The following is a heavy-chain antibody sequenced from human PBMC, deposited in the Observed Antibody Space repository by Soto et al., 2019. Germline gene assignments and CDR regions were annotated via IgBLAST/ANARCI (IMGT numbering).Heavy chain of an antibody. D-gene: IGHD1-26*01. V-gene: IGHV4-34*01. J-gene: IGHJ3*02. Sequence: SETLSLTCAVYGGSFSGYYWSWIRQPPGKGLGWIGEINHSGSNNYHPSLKSRVTISVDTSKNQFSLKLSSVTAADTAVYYCAIDVSYLAFDIWGQGTMVTVSS. CDR2: INHSGSN. CDR1: GGSFSGYY. CDR3: AIDVSYLAFDI.